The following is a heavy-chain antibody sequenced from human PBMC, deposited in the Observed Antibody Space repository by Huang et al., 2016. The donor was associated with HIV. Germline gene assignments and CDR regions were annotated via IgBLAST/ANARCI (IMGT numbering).Heavy chain of an antibody. Sequence: QVQLVESGGGVVQPGRSLRLSCAASGFSFANYAMHWVRQAPGKRLEWVTFISNDGSSRYYADSVKGRFTISRDNFKNALYLQMNRLRGDDTAVYYCTREYTVAGDFDLWGQGTMVTVSS. D-gene: IGHD5-12*01. CDR1: GFSFANYA. V-gene: IGHV3-30-3*01. CDR2: ISNDGSSR. CDR3: TREYTVAGDFDL. J-gene: IGHJ3*01.